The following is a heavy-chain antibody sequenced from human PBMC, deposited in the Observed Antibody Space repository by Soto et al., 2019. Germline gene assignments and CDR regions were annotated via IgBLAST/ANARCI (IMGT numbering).Heavy chain of an antibody. CDR3: ARGDFWSGYYTVDAFDI. V-gene: IGHV3-30*04. Sequence: GGSLRLSCAASGFTFSSYAMHWVRQAPGKGLEWVAVISYDGNNKYYADSVKGRFTISRDNSKNTLYLQMNSLRAEDTAVYYCARGDFWSGYYTVDAFDIWGQGTMVTVSS. D-gene: IGHD3-3*01. J-gene: IGHJ3*02. CDR1: GFTFSSYA. CDR2: ISYDGNNK.